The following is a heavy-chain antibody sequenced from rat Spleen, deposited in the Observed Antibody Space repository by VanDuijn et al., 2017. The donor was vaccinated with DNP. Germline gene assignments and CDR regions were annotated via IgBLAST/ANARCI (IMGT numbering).Heavy chain of an antibody. V-gene: IGHV2-72*01. J-gene: IGHJ2*01. CDR1: GFSLTSYN. CDR3: ARQLGYYFDY. Sequence: QVQLKESGPGLVQPSQTLSLTCTVSGFSLTSYNVHWVRQPLGKGLVWMGTIWAGGSINYDSGVQSRLSITRDTSKSQVLLKMNSLQPEDTGTYYCARQLGYYFDYWGQGVMVTVSS. CDR2: IWAGGSI.